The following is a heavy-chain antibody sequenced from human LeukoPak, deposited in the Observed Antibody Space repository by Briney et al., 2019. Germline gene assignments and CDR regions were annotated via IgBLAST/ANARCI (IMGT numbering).Heavy chain of an antibody. CDR1: GYIFIDYY. CDR3: ARRALGTYSPIDC. V-gene: IGHV1-2*02. D-gene: IGHD3-10*01. J-gene: IGHJ4*02. Sequence: ASVKVSCRTSGYIFIDYYIQWVRQAPGQGLEWMGWINPNSGGTDHAQKFQGKVTMTRDTSISTAYMELTRLRSDDTAIYYCARRALGTYSPIDCWGQGTLVTVSS. CDR2: INPNSGGT.